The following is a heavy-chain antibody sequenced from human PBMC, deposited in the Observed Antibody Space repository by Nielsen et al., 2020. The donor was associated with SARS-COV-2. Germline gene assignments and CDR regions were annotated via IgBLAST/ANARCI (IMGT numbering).Heavy chain of an antibody. CDR2: ISWSSGSI. D-gene: IGHD3-22*01. J-gene: IGHJ4*02. CDR1: GFTFDDYA. CDR3: AKSVGYLRYFDY. Sequence: GGSLRLSCAASGFTFDDYAMHWVRQAPGKGLEWVSGISWSSGSIGYADSVKGRFTISRDNAKNSLYLQMNSLRAEDTALYYCAKSVGYLRYFDYWGQGTLVTVSS. V-gene: IGHV3-9*01.